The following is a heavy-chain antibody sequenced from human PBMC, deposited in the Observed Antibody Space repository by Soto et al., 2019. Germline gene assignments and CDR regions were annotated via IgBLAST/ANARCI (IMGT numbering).Heavy chain of an antibody. CDR3: ARSGSSWNLREFDS. Sequence: QVQLVQSGGEVKKPGASVKVSCKASAYTFTNYGISCVRQSPGHCLEWMGWISAYNGNINYAQKFRGRVTMTTDTSTSSAYLEVRSLRSDDTAVYYCARSGSSWNLREFDSWGQGTLVTVSA. V-gene: IGHV1-18*01. J-gene: IGHJ4*02. CDR1: AYTFTNYG. D-gene: IGHD6-13*01. CDR2: ISAYNGNI.